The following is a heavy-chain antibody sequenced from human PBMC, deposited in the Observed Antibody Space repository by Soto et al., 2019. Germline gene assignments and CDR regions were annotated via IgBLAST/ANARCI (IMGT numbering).Heavy chain of an antibody. J-gene: IGHJ4*02. CDR2: IIPIFGTA. CDR1: GGTFSSYA. V-gene: IGHV1-69*13. CDR3: ARDRRPTEYDILTGYCSPGDFDY. Sequence: VASVKVSCKAFGGTFSSYAISWVRQAPGQGLEWMGGIIPIFGTANYAQKFQGRVTITADESTSTAYMELSSLRSEDTAVYYCARDRRPTEYDILTGYCSPGDFDYWGQGTLVTVSS. D-gene: IGHD3-9*01.